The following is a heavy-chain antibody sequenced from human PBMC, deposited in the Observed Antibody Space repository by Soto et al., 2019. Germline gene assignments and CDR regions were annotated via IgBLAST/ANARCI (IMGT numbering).Heavy chain of an antibody. CDR3: ARALPPLKNYVFWSAYTPAYYLDPAMDV. V-gene: IGHV3-53*04. D-gene: IGHD3-3*01. Sequence: GGSLRLSCVASGLSVSNNYMTWVRQAPGKGLEWVSVIYGAETTYYADSVKGRFTTSRHSSENILYLQMSSLRTEDTAVYHCARALPPLKNYVFWSAYTPAYYLDPAMDVWGKGTTVTVSS. CDR1: GLSVSNNY. CDR2: IYGAETT. J-gene: IGHJ6*04.